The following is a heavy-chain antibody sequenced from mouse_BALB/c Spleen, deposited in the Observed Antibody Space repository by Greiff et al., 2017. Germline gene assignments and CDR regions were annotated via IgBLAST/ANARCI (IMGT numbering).Heavy chain of an antibody. Sequence: EVKVVESGGGLVKPGGSLKLSCAASGFTFSSYTMSWVRQTPEKRLEWVATISSGGSYTYYPDSVKGRFTISRDNAKNTLYLQMSSLKSEDTAMYYCTRDSYCGYDDLDYWGQGTTLTVSS. V-gene: IGHV5-6-4*01. CDR1: GFTFSSYT. D-gene: IGHD2-9*01. CDR3: TRDSYCGYDDLDY. J-gene: IGHJ2*01. CDR2: ISSGGSYT.